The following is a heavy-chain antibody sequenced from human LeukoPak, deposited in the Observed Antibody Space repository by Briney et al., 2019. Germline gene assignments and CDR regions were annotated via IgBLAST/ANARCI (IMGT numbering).Heavy chain of an antibody. CDR3: ARDPTGDY. CDR2: ISSGGTFM. Sequence: GGSLSLSCAASGFTFSSYSIDWVRQAPGKVLEWVSSISSGGTFMYYADSVKGRFTISRDNAKKSVFLQMNSLRAEDSAVYYCARDPTGDYWGQGMLVTVSS. V-gene: IGHV3-21*01. J-gene: IGHJ4*02. CDR1: GFTFSSYS. D-gene: IGHD1-1*01.